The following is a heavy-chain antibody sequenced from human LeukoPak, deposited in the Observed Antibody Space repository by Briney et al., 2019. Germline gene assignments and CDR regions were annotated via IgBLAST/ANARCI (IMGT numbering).Heavy chain of an antibody. V-gene: IGHV4-39*01. CDR1: GGSISSSSYY. D-gene: IGHD5-18*01. J-gene: IGHJ4*02. Sequence: PSETLSLTCTVSGGSISSSSYYWGWIRQPPGKGLEWIGSIYYSGSTYYNPSLKSRVTISVDTSKNQFSLKLSSVTAADTAVYYSARHEEYSYGYRKKTGVVSAYFDYWGQGTLVTVSS. CDR2: IYYSGST. CDR3: ARHEEYSYGYRKKTGVVSAYFDY.